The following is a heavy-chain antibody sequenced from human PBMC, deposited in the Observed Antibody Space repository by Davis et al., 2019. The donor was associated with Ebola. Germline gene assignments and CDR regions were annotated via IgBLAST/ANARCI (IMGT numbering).Heavy chain of an antibody. Sequence: GSLRLSRAGSGFSFNFYLMSWVRQPPRKGLAWVSAIDGGDGSTYYADSVNGRFTISRDNSKNTLYLQMNSLRADDTAVYYCAKDRRGYNSAADYWGQGTLVTVSS. J-gene: IGHJ4*02. CDR1: GFSFNFYL. V-gene: IGHV3-23*01. CDR2: IDGGDGST. CDR3: AKDRRGYNSAADY. D-gene: IGHD5-24*01.